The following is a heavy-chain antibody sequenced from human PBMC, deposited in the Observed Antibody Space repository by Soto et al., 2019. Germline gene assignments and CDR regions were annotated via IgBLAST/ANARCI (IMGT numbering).Heavy chain of an antibody. CDR1: GFTFNYYW. CDR3: VRGDKGGFDL. D-gene: IGHD2-21*02. Sequence: EVQLVESEGVLVQRGGSLRLSCAASGFTFNYYWMHWVRQAPGQGLVWVSHIHSDGSTTTYADSVKGRFTISRDNAKNKLYLQMNSLRAEDTAVYYCVRGDKGGFDLWGQGTTVTVSS. J-gene: IGHJ3*01. CDR2: IHSDGSTT. V-gene: IGHV3-74*01.